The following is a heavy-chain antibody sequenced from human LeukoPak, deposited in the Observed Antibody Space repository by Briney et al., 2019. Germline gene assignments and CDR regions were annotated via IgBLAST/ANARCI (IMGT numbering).Heavy chain of an antibody. CDR3: ARHLIPWYTSWYDAYFDY. D-gene: IGHD6-13*01. Sequence: RPSETLSLTCTVSGGSISSSSYYWGWIRQPPGKGLEWIGSIYYSGSTYYNPSLKSRVTISVDTSKNQFSLKLSSVTAADTAVYYCARHLIPWYTSWYDAYFDYWGQGTLVTVSS. V-gene: IGHV4-39*01. CDR2: IYYSGST. J-gene: IGHJ4*02. CDR1: GGSISSSSYY.